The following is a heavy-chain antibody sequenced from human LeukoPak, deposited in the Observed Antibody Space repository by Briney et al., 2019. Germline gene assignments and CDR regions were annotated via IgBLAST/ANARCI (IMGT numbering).Heavy chain of an antibody. CDR2: IIPILGIA. CDR1: GGTFSSYT. D-gene: IGHD3-10*01. J-gene: IGHJ4*02. V-gene: IGHV1-69*02. CDR3: ARTGSGSPPFDY. Sequence: SVKVSCKASGGTFSSYTISWVRQASGQGLEWMGRIIPILGIANYAQKFQGRVTITADKSTSTAYMELSSLRSEDTAVYYCARTGSGSPPFDYWGQGTLVTVSS.